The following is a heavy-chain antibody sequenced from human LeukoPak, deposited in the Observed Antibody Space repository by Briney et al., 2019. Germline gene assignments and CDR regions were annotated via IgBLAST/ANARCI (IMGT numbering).Heavy chain of an antibody. CDR1: GGSISSGGYY. CDR3: ARVVSIVVVTASSYYFDY. CDR2: IYYSGST. D-gene: IGHD2-21*02. J-gene: IGHJ4*02. Sequence: PSQTLSLTCTVSGGSISSGGYYWSWIRQHPGKGLEWIGYIYYSGSTYYNPSLKSRVTISVDTSKNQFSLKLSSVTAADTAVYYCARVVSIVVVTASSYYFDYWGQGTLVTVSS. V-gene: IGHV4-31*03.